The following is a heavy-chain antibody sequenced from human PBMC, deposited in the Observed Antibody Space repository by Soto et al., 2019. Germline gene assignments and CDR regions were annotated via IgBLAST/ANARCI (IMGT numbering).Heavy chain of an antibody. D-gene: IGHD2-15*01. CDR3: AKSEGYCSGGSCYLCYYYYGMDV. V-gene: IGHV3-23*01. CDR2: ISGSGSST. CDR1: GFPFSRYS. Sequence: CVSLRRSCSPAGFPFSRYSMSWVRQAPGKGLDSAPAISGSGSSTYYADSVKGRFNSSRDNSKITLYMQMNSLRAEDVAVYYCAKSEGYCSGGSCYLCYYYYGMDVWVQGTTVTVSS. J-gene: IGHJ6*02.